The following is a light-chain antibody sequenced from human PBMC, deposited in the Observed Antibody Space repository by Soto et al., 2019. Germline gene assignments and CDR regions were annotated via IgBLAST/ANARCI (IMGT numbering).Light chain of an antibody. CDR2: TAS. J-gene: IGKJ4*01. V-gene: IGKV3-20*01. Sequence: EIVLTQSPGTLSFSPGERATLSCRASQSVSSSYLAWYQQKPGQAPRLLIYTASTRATGIPARFSGSGSGTDFTLTISGLEPEDFAVYYCQQYGNSPLTFGGGTKVDIK. CDR3: QQYGNSPLT. CDR1: QSVSSSY.